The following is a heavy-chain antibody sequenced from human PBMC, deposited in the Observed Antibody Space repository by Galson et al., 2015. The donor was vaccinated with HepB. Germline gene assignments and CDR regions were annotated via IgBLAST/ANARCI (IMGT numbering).Heavy chain of an antibody. J-gene: IGHJ6*02. CDR1: GFTFSNAW. CDR3: TTDRDGSEYYGMDV. Sequence: SLRLSCAASGFTFSNAWMNWVRQAPGKRLEWVGRIKSKTDGGTTDYAAPVKGRFTISRDDSKNTLYLQMNSLKTEDTAVYYCTTDRDGSEYYGMDVWGQGTTVTVSS. V-gene: IGHV3-15*07. D-gene: IGHD3-10*01. CDR2: IKSKTDGGTT.